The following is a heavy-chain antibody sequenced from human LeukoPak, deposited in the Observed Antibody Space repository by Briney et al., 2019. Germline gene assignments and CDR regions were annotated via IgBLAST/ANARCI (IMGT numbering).Heavy chain of an antibody. CDR2: ISSSSSYI. CDR1: GFTFSSYS. CDR3: ARVDDILTGPFDY. D-gene: IGHD3-9*01. V-gene: IGHV3-21*01. J-gene: IGHJ4*02. Sequence: GGSLRLSCVASGFTFSSYSMNWVRQAPGKGLEWVSSISSSSSYIYYADSVKGRFTISRDNAKNSLYLQMNSLRAEDTAVYYCARVDDILTGPFDYWGQGTLVTVSS.